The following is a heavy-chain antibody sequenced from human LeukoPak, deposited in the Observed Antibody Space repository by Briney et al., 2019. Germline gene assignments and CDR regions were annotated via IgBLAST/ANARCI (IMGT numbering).Heavy chain of an antibody. J-gene: IGHJ6*02. D-gene: IGHD2-2*01. CDR3: ARGCSTTSCYYPEYYGMDV. Sequence: ASVKVSCKASGYTFTSYGISWVRQAPGQGLEWMGWISAYNGNTNYAQKLQGRVTMTTDTSTSTAYMELRSLRSDDTGVYYCARGCSTTSCYYPEYYGMDVWGQGTTVTVSS. V-gene: IGHV1-18*01. CDR1: GYTFTSYG. CDR2: ISAYNGNT.